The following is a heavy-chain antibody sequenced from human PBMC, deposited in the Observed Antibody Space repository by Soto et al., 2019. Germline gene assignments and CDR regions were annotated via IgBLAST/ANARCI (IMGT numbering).Heavy chain of an antibody. D-gene: IGHD6-25*01. J-gene: IGHJ6*03. CDR3: ARGLEAAEPYYYYYYYMDV. CDR2: IWYDGSNK. CDR1: GFTFSSYG. Sequence: GGSLRLSCAASGFTFSSYGMHWVRQAPGKGLEWVAVIWYDGSNKYYADSVKGRFTISRDNSKNTLYLQMNSLRAEDTAVYYCARGLEAAEPYYYYYYYMDVWGKGTTVTVSS. V-gene: IGHV3-33*01.